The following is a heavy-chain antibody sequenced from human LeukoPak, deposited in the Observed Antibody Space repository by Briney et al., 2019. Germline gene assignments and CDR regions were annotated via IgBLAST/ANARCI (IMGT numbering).Heavy chain of an antibody. D-gene: IGHD5-18*01. CDR1: GGSISSGGYY. J-gene: IGHJ4*02. CDR2: IYYSGST. V-gene: IGHV4-31*03. Sequence: SQTLSLTCTVSGGSISSGGYYWSCIRQHPGKGLVWIGYIYYSGSTYYNPSLKSRVTISVDTSKNQFSLKLSSVTAADTAVYYCAMRALYSYTYYFDYWGQGTLVTVSS. CDR3: AMRALYSYTYYFDY.